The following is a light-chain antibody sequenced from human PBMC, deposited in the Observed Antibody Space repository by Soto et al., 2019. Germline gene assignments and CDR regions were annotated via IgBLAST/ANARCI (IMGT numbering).Light chain of an antibody. V-gene: IGKV2-28*01. CDR3: MQVLQSPIT. CDR2: LTS. CDR1: HCLLHSHGYHY. Sequence: IMMTQSPLSLPVTPGGPASISSRCSHCLLHSHGYHYLDWYLQKPGQSPQLLIYLTSNRASGVPDRFSGSGSGTDFTLKISRVEAEDVGVYYCMQVLQSPITLGQGTRLEIK. J-gene: IGKJ5*01.